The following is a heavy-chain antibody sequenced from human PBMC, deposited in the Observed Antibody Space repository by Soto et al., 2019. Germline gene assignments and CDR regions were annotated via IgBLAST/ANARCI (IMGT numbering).Heavy chain of an antibody. CDR2: IGTAGDT. CDR3: ARGGGCTGGSCYYYMDV. V-gene: IGHV3-13*01. D-gene: IGHD2-15*01. Sequence: PGGSLRLSCAASGFTFSSYDMHWVRQATGKGLEWVSAIGTAGDTYYPGSVKGRFTISRENAKNSLYLQMNSLRAGDTAVYYCARGGGCTGGSCYYYMDVWGKGTTVTVSS. J-gene: IGHJ6*03. CDR1: GFTFSSYD.